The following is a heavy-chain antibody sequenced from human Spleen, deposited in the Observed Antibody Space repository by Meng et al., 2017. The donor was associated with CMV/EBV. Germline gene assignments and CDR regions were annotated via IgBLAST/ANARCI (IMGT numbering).Heavy chain of an antibody. CDR1: GFTFSRYW. V-gene: IGHV4-38-2*01. Sequence: SQTLSLTCAASGFTFSRYWMTWVRQAPGKGLEWIGNIYHSGSTFTNPSLKGRGTISLDTSKNQISLRLTSVTAADTAVYYCARVVPNYYVMDVWGQGTTVTVSS. J-gene: IGHJ6*02. CDR3: ARVVPNYYVMDV. CDR2: IYHSGST. D-gene: IGHD3-10*01.